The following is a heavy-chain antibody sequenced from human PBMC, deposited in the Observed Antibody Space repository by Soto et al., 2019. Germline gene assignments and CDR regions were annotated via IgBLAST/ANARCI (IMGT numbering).Heavy chain of an antibody. V-gene: IGHV3-23*01. CDR2: ISGSGGST. D-gene: IGHD5-12*01. CDR1: GFTFSSYA. CDR3: AKADSGYDYRGGSYYYYYMDV. Sequence: EVQLLESGGGLVQPGGSLRLSCAASGFTFSSYAMSWVRQAPGKGLEWVSAISGSGGSTYYADSVKGRFTISRDNSKNTLYLQMNSLRAEDTAVYYCAKADSGYDYRGGSYYYYYMDVWGKGTTVTVSS. J-gene: IGHJ6*03.